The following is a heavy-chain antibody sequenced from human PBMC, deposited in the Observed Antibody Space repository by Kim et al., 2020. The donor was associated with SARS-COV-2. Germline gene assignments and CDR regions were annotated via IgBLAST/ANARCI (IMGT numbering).Heavy chain of an antibody. D-gene: IGHD1-26*01. CDR1: GGSISSSSYY. V-gene: IGHV4-39*01. CDR3: ARHMGIGSSWYPLIVGATEEAFDI. Sequence: SETLSLTCTVSGGSISSSSYYWGWIRQPPGKGLEWIGSIYYSGSTYYNPSLKSRVTISVDTSKNQFSLKLSSVTAADTAVYYCARHMGIGSSWYPLIVGATEEAFDIWGQGTMVTVSS. J-gene: IGHJ3*02. CDR2: IYYSGST.